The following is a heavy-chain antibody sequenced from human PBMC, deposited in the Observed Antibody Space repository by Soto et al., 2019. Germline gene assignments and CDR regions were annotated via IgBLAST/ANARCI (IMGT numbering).Heavy chain of an antibody. CDR2: ISAYNGNT. CDR3: ARVRYQYYYYGMDV. Sequence: GASVKVSCKASGYTFTSYGISWVRQAPGQGLEWMGWISAYNGNTNYAQKLQGRVTMTTDTSTSTAYMELRSLRSDDTAVYYCARVRYQYYYYGMDVWGQGTTVTVSS. V-gene: IGHV1-18*01. D-gene: IGHD3-9*01. J-gene: IGHJ6*02. CDR1: GYTFTSYG.